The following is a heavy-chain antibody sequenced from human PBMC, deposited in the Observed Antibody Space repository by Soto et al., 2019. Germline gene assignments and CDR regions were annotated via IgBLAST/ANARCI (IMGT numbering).Heavy chain of an antibody. V-gene: IGHV3-23*01. CDR2: ISGSGGSI. CDR3: ARGGLVGALPGY. CDR1: GFTFSSYT. Sequence: ELQLLESGGGLVQPGGSLRLSCAASGFTFSSYTMSWVRQAPGKGLEWVSGISGSGGSIYYADSVKGRFTISRDNSKNTVYLQTNGLRAEDAAVYYCARGGLVGALPGYWGQGTLVIVSS. J-gene: IGHJ4*02. D-gene: IGHD1-26*01.